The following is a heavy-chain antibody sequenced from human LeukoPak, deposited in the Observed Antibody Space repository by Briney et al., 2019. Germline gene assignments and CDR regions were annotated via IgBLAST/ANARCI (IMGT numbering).Heavy chain of an antibody. J-gene: IGHJ4*02. V-gene: IGHV3-64D*09. Sequence: GRSLGPYCAASGFTFSSCVMHWVRQAPGKGLEYVSAISSNGGNTYYADSVKGRFTISRDNSKNTLYLQMSSLRAEDTAVYYTMIVVVITATGYYFDYWGQGTVVPVSS. CDR1: GFTFSSCV. D-gene: IGHD3-22*01. CDR2: ISSNGGNT. CDR3: MIVVVITATGYYFDY.